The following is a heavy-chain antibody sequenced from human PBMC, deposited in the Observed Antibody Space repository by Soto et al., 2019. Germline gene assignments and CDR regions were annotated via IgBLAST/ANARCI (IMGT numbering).Heavy chain of an antibody. CDR2: ISASGGST. CDR3: VKATTYSYDTDAFDF. J-gene: IGHJ3*01. V-gene: IGHV3-23*01. Sequence: EVQLLATGGGLGQPGGSLRLSCTASGFTFNRYAMGWVRQAPGKGLQWVAGISASGGSTYYGPSVKGRFTISSDSSKNTVHLQVDSLRGEDTAIYYFVKATTYSYDTDAFDFWGHGTMVTVS. D-gene: IGHD3-22*01. CDR1: GFTFNRYA.